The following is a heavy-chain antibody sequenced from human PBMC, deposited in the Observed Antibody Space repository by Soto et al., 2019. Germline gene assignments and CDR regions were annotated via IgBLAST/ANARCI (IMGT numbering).Heavy chain of an antibody. CDR2: ISSTTNYI. CDR3: ARESEDLTSNFDY. Sequence: GGSLRLSSAASGFTFTRYSMNWVRQAPGKGLEWVSSISSTTNYIYYVDSMKGRFTISRDNAKNSLYLEMNSLRAEDTAVYYCARESEDLTSNFDYWGQGTLVTVSS. J-gene: IGHJ4*02. V-gene: IGHV3-21*06. CDR1: GFTFTRYS.